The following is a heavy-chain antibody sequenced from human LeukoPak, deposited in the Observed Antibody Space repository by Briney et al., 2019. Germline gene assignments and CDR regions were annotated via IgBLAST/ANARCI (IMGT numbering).Heavy chain of an antibody. CDR2: ISWNSGSI. V-gene: IGHV3-9*01. CDR1: GFTFDDHA. D-gene: IGHD3-22*01. CDR3: AKEYYYDSSGYYSPRGFDY. J-gene: IGHJ4*02. Sequence: GGSLRLSCAASGFTFDDHAMHWVRQAPGKGLEWVSGISWNSGSIGYADSVKGRFTISRDNAKNSLYLQMNSLRAEDTALYYCAKEYYYDSSGYYSPRGFDYWGQGTLVTVSS.